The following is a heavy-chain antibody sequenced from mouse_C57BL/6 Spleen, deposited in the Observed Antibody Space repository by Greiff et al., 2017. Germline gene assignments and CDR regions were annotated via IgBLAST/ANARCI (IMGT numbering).Heavy chain of an antibody. Sequence: VQLQQSGAELVQPGASVKLSCTASGFNINDYYMHWVKQRPDQGLEWIGRIAPEDGETTYAPKFQGTAAITADTSSNTACLQLSSLTSEDTAVYYCASRGYEGRGYFDVWGTGTTVTVSS. D-gene: IGHD2-3*01. CDR2: IAPEDGET. J-gene: IGHJ1*03. V-gene: IGHV14-2*01. CDR3: ASRGYEGRGYFDV. CDR1: GFNINDYY.